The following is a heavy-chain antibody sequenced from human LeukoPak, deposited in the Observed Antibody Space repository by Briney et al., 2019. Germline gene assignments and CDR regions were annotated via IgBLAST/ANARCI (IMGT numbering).Heavy chain of an antibody. CDR3: ARDKKAATPYYWYSMDV. CDR1: GGSISSYY. V-gene: IGHV4-59*01. CDR2: IYYSGST. D-gene: IGHD6-25*01. Sequence: SETLSLTCTVSGGSISSYYWSWIRQPPGKGLEWIGYIYYSGSTNYNPSLKSRVTISVDTSKNQISLKLCSVTAADTAVYYCARDKKAATPYYWYSMDVWGKGTTVTVSS. J-gene: IGHJ6*03.